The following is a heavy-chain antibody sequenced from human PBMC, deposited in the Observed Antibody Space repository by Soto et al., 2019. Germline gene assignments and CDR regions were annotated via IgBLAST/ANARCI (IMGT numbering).Heavy chain of an antibody. J-gene: IGHJ6*03. CDR1: GYTFSTFA. Sequence: QVQLVQSGAEVEKPGASVKVSCKASGYTFSTFAIHWVRHAPGQRPEWMGWINAGNGDTKYSQKFQERITITRDTCASTTYMDLSSLRSEDTAVYFCARGSYAHGDYTFDYYYMDVWGKGTTVTVSS. CDR3: ARGSYAHGDYTFDYYYMDV. CDR2: INAGNGDT. D-gene: IGHD4-17*01. V-gene: IGHV1-3*01.